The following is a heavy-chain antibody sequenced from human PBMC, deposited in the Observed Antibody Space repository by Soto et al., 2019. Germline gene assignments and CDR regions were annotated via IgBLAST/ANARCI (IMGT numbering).Heavy chain of an antibody. Sequence: SETLSLTGTVSGGCIVSYYWSWIRQPAGKGLEWIGRIYTSGSTNYNPSLKSRVTMSVDTSTNQFSLKLRSVTASDTAVYYCARDVSPVQLWVEGNWFDPWGQGTLVTVSS. D-gene: IGHD5-18*01. V-gene: IGHV4-4*07. CDR2: IYTSGST. CDR3: ARDVSPVQLWVEGNWFDP. J-gene: IGHJ5*02. CDR1: GGCIVSYY.